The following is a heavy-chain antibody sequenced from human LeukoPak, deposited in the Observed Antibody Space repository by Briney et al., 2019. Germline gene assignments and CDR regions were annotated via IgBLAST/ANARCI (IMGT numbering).Heavy chain of an antibody. CDR2: ILGSGGRT. Sequence: QPGGSLRLSCAASGFTFSSYGMSWVRQAPGKGLEWVSVILGSGGRTFYADSVKGRFTISRDNSNNTLYLQMNSLRGDDTAVYYRATYGSGFGYWGQGTLVTVS. D-gene: IGHD3-10*01. J-gene: IGHJ4*02. V-gene: IGHV3-23*01. CDR1: GFTFSSYG. CDR3: ATYGSGFGY.